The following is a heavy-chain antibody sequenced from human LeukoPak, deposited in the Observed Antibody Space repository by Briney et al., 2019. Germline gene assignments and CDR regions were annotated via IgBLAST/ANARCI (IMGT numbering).Heavy chain of an antibody. Sequence: GGSLRLSCAASGFTFSSYGMSWIRQAPGRGLEWVSYISSGGSTIYYADSVKGRFTISRDNAKNSLYLQMNSLRAEDTAVYYCAGDIYYYDSSGYYFPGGSDYWGQGTLVTVSS. J-gene: IGHJ4*02. CDR3: AGDIYYYDSSGYYFPGGSDY. CDR2: ISSGGSTI. D-gene: IGHD3-22*01. CDR1: GFTFSSYG. V-gene: IGHV3-48*04.